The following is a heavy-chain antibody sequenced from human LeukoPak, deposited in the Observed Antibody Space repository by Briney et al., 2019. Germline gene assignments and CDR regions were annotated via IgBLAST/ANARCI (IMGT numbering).Heavy chain of an antibody. Sequence: GRSLRPSCAASGFTFSSYAMHWVRQAPGKGLEWVAVISYDGSNKYYADSVKGRFTISRDNSKNTLYLQMNSLRAEDTAVYYCARDGRGYSAWDDAFDIWGQGTMVTVSS. CDR2: ISYDGSNK. CDR1: GFTFSSYA. CDR3: ARDGRGYSAWDDAFDI. D-gene: IGHD5-18*01. J-gene: IGHJ3*02. V-gene: IGHV3-30-3*01.